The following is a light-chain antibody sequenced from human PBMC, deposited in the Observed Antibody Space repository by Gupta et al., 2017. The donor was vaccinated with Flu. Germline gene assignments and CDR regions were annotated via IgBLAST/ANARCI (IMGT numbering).Light chain of an antibody. J-gene: IGKJ2*01. V-gene: IGKV3-15*01. CDR2: GAS. Sequence: ATLSVSPGERATLSCRASQSVSSKLVWYQQKPGQAPRLLIYGASTRATGIPARFSGSGSGTEFTLTISSLQSEDFAVYYCQQYNDWTLYTFGQGTKLEIK. CDR3: QQYNDWTLYT. CDR1: QSVSSK.